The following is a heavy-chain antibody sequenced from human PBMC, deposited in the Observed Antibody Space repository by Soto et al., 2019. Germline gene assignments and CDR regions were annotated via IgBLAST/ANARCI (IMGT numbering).Heavy chain of an antibody. J-gene: IGHJ4*02. V-gene: IGHV4-59*01. CDR2: IYDTGNT. Sequence: SETLSLTCTVSGDSISTYYWSWIRQPPGEGLEWIGYIYDTGNTNYNPSLKSRVTISVDTPKSQFSLNLSSVTAADTAVYYCATGHIGPLARLIDYWGQGTLVTVSS. D-gene: IGHD5-12*01. CDR1: GDSISTYY. CDR3: ATGHIGPLARLIDY.